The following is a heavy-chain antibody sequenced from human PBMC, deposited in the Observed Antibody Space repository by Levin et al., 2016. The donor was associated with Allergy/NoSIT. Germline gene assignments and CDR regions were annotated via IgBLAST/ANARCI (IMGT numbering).Heavy chain of an antibody. CDR2: IYYSGST. Sequence: SETLSLTCTVSGGSISSYYWSWIRQPPGKGLEWIGYIYYSGSTNYNPSLKSRVTISVDTSKNQFSLKLSSVTAADTAVYYCARDRSVVVPAATRYYYYYGMDVWGQGTTVTVSS. CDR1: GGSISSYY. D-gene: IGHD2-2*01. J-gene: IGHJ6*02. V-gene: IGHV4-59*01. CDR3: ARDRSVVVPAATRYYYYYGMDV.